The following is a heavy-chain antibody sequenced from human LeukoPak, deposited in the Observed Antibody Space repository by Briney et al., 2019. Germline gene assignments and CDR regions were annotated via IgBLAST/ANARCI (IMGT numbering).Heavy chain of an antibody. D-gene: IGHD6-13*01. CDR2: TSYSGIS. V-gene: IGHV4-39*01. J-gene: IGHJ5*02. CDR1: GKSIRSTSF. CDR3: ARRGGHSWDVGNWFDP. Sequence: SETLSLTCSVSGKSIRSTSFWGWIRQSPGMGLEWIASTSYSGISYYNPSLSSRVTVFADTSKNQFSLRLSSVTAADTAVYYCARRGGHSWDVGNWFDPWGQGTLVTVSS.